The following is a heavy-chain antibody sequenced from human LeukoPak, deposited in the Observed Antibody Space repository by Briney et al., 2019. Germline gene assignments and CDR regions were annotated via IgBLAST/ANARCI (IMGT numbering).Heavy chain of an antibody. J-gene: IGHJ3*02. CDR3: ATPIVVVPAAILNAFDI. CDR2: ISGSGGST. Sequence: GGSLRLSCAASGFTFSSYAMSWVRQAPGKGLEWVSAISGSGGSTYYADSVKGRFTISRDNAKNSLYLQMNSLRAEDTAVYYCATPIVVVPAAILNAFDIWGQGTMVTVSS. V-gene: IGHV3-23*01. D-gene: IGHD2-2*01. CDR1: GFTFSSYA.